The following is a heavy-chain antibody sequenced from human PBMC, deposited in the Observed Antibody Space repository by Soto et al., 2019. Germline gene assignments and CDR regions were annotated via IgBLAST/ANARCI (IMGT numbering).Heavy chain of an antibody. CDR3: ARGRRRAAAGKDYYYYYYMDV. V-gene: IGHV4-31*03. CDR2: IYYSGST. D-gene: IGHD6-13*01. J-gene: IGHJ6*03. Sequence: SETLSLTCTVSGGSISSGCYYWSWIRQHPGKGLEWIGYIYYSGSTYYNPSLKSRVTISVDTSKNQFSLKLSSVTAADTAVYYCARGRRRAAAGKDYYYYYYMDVWGKGTTVTSP. CDR1: GGSISSGCYY.